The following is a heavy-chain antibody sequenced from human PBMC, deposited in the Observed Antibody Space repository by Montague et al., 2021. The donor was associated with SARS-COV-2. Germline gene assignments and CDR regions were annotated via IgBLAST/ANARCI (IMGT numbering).Heavy chain of an antibody. V-gene: IGHV4-34*01. D-gene: IGHD3-22*01. J-gene: IGHJ4*02. CDR3: ARGTKRVSTYDYDSSGYASDY. CDR2: INHSGST. CDR1: GGSFSGYY. Sequence: SETLSLTCAVYGGSFSGYYWSWIRQPPGKGLEWIGEINHSGSTKYNPSLKSRVTISVDTSKNQFSLKLSSVTAADTAVYYCARGTKRVSTYDYDSSGYASDYWGQGTLVTVSS.